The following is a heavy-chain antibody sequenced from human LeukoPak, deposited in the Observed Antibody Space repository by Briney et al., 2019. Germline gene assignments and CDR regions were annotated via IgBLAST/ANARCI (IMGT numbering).Heavy chain of an antibody. V-gene: IGHV3-30-3*01. CDR1: GFTFSSYA. J-gene: IGHJ6*03. D-gene: IGHD5-12*01. CDR3: ARVIGATGSYYYYYMDV. CDR2: ISYDGSNK. Sequence: GRSLRLSCAASGFTFSSYAMHWVRQAPGKGLEWVAVISYDGSNKYYADSVKGRFTISRDNSENTLYLQMNSLRAEDTAVYYCARVIGATGSYYYYYMDVWGKGTTVTVSS.